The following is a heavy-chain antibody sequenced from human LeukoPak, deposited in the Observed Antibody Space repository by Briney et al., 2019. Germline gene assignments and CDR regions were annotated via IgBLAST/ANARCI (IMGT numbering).Heavy chain of an antibody. D-gene: IGHD3-22*01. CDR3: ASSRRALYDSSGYSDPFDY. CDR2: INWNGGST. CDR1: GFTFDDYG. J-gene: IGHJ4*02. Sequence: PGGSLRLSCAASGFTFDDYGMSWVRQAPGKGLEWVSGINWNGGSTGYADSVKGRFTISRDNAKNSLYLQMNSLRAEDTALYYCASSRRALYDSSGYSDPFDYWGQGTLVTVSS. V-gene: IGHV3-20*04.